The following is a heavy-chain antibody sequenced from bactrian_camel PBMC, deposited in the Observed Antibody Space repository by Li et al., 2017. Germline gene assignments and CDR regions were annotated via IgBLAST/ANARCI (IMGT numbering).Heavy chain of an antibody. CDR2: INNNGDTT. D-gene: IGHD6*01. J-gene: IGHJ4*01. CDR3: AGDRSYGAWYMESQYKY. V-gene: IGHV3S1*01. CDR1: GFTFDMYR. Sequence: VESGGGLVQPGESLILSCVASGFTFDMYRMYWVRQAPGKGLDWISSINNNGDTTYYAESMKGRFTISRESGKNTVHLQMNNLMPEDSGVYYCAGDRSYGAWYMESQYKYWGRGTQVTVS.